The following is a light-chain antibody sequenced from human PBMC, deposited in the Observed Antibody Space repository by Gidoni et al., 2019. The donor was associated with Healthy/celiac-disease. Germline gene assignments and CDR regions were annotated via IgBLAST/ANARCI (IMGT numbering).Light chain of an antibody. J-gene: IGLJ2*01. CDR2: EVS. CDR3: SSYTSSSTPL. V-gene: IGLV2-14*01. Sequence: QSALTQPASVSGSPGQSITISCTGTSSDVGGYNYVSCYQQHPGKAPKLMIYEVSNRPSGVSNRFSGSKSGNTASLTISGLQAEDEADYYCSSYTSSSTPLFGGGTKLTVL. CDR1: SSDVGGYNY.